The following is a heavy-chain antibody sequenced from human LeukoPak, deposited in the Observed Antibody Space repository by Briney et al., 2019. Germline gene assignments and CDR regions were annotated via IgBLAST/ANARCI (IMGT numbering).Heavy chain of an antibody. CDR1: SGSISSDY. CDR2: ISDIGSI. J-gene: IGHJ4*02. D-gene: IGHD2/OR15-2a*01. CDR3: AGHHPRNTVDF. V-gene: IGHV4-59*08. Sequence: SETLSLTCTVSSGSISSDYWSWIRQPPGKGLEWIAYISDIGSINYNPSPKSRVTISLDTSKNQFSLKLSSVTAADTAVYYCAGHHPRNTVDFWGQGTLVTVSS.